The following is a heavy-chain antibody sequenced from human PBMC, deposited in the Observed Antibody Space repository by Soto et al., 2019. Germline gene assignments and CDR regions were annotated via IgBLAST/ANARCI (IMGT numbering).Heavy chain of an antibody. D-gene: IGHD3-9*01. J-gene: IGHJ4*02. CDR3: AHKGPEDWPLDY. CDR1: GFSLSTSGVG. Sequence: ESGPTLVNPTQTLTLTCTFSGFSLSTSGVGVGWIRQPPGKALEWLAVIYWDDGKHYSPSLRSRLTITKDTSKNQVVLTMTNMDPMDTGTYYCAHKGPEDWPLDYWGQGTLVTVS. CDR2: IYWDDGK. V-gene: IGHV2-5*02.